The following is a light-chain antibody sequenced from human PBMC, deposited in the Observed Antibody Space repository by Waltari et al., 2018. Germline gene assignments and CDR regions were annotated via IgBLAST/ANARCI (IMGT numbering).Light chain of an antibody. CDR3: QHYGSSSYT. CDR1: QSISSSY. J-gene: IGKJ2*01. Sequence: EIVLTQSPGTLSLSPGERATLSCRASQSISSSYLAWYQQKPGQDPRLLIYGASSRATGIPDRFSGSGSGTDFTLTISRLEPEDFAVYYCQHYGSSSYTFGQGTKLEI. V-gene: IGKV3-20*01. CDR2: GAS.